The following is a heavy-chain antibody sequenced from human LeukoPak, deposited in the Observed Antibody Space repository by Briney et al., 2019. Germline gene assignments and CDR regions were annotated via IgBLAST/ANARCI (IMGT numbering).Heavy chain of an antibody. D-gene: IGHD3-22*01. CDR1: GFTFSSYS. Sequence: PGGSLRLSCAASGFTFSSYSMNRVRQAAGNGLEWVSYISSSSSTIYYADSAKGRFTISKDNAKNSLYLQMNSLRAEDTAVYSCARDPPSHYDSSGFDDWGQGTLVTASS. V-gene: IGHV3-48*01. CDR3: ARDPPSHYDSSGFDD. J-gene: IGHJ4*02. CDR2: ISSSSSTI.